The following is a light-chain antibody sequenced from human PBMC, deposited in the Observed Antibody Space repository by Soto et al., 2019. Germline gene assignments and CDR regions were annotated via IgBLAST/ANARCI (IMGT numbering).Light chain of an antibody. J-gene: IGLJ2*01. CDR1: PNYVGNNNKY. CDR2: EVT. CDR3: SSYSTTSSPHVL. Sequence: QSALTQPASVSGSPGQSITISCTGAPNYVGNNNKYVSWYQQHPGKAPKLMIYEVTYRPSGVSTRFSASKSGSTASLTISGIQAEDEADYYCSSYSTTSSPHVLFGGGTKLTVL. V-gene: IGLV2-14*01.